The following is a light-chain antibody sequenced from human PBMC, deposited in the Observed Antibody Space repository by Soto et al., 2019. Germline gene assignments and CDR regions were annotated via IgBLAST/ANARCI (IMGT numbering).Light chain of an antibody. CDR1: QSVSSY. CDR3: QQYGRSGT. J-gene: IGKJ1*01. CDR2: GAS. V-gene: IGKV3-20*01. Sequence: EIVLTQSPATLSLSPGESATLSCRASQSVSSYLAWYQQKPGQAPRLLIYGASNRATGIPDRFSGSGSGTDFTLTISRLEPEDFAVYYCQQYGRSGTFGQGTKVDI.